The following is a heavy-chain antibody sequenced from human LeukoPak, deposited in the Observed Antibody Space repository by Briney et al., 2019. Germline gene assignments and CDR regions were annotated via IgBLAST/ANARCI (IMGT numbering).Heavy chain of an antibody. CDR3: ARCGYYDILTGYLDMWFDP. CDR2: ISAYNGNT. J-gene: IGHJ5*02. Sequence: ASVKVSCKASGYTFTSYGISWVRQAPGQGLEWMGWISAYNGNTNYAQKLQGRVTMTTDTSTSTACMELRSLRSDDTAVYYCARCGYYDILTGYLDMWFDPWGQGTLVTVSS. D-gene: IGHD3-9*01. V-gene: IGHV1-18*01. CDR1: GYTFTSYG.